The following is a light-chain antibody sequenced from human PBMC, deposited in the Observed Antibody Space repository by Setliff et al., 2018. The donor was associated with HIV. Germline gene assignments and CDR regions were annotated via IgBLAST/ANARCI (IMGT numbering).Light chain of an antibody. J-gene: IGLJ3*02. CDR2: VEGSGSY. CDR1: SGHSNNI. V-gene: IGLV4-60*03. CDR3: ETWDNNSWV. Sequence: QLVLPQSSSASASLGSSVKLTCTLSSGHSNNIIAWHQQQPGKAPRYLMKVEGSGSYNEGSGVPDRFSGSSSGADRYLTISNLQSEDEADYYCETWDNNSWVFGGGTKVTVL.